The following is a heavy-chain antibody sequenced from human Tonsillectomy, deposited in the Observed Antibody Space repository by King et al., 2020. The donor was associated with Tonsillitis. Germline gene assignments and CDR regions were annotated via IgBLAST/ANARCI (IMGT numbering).Heavy chain of an antibody. CDR1: GYTFTSYA. V-gene: IGHV7-4-1*02. CDR2: INTNTGNP. Sequence: QLVQSGSELKKPGASVKVSCKASGYTFTSYAMNWVRQAPGQGLEWMGWINTNTGNPTYAQGFTGRFVFSLDTSVSTAYLQISSLKAEDTAVYYCAWGGGGYCSSTSCYEGDYYFDYWGQGTLVTVSS. J-gene: IGHJ4*02. CDR3: AWGGGGYCSSTSCYEGDYYFDY. D-gene: IGHD2-2*01.